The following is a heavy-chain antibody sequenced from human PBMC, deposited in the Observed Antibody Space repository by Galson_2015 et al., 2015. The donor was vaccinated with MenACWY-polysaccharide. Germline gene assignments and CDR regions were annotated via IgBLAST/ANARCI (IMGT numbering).Heavy chain of an antibody. D-gene: IGHD2-2*01. CDR3: AKDLRGPAVIGGMDV. V-gene: IGHV3-23*01. CDR2: ISGSGGTT. CDR1: GFTFSGYA. J-gene: IGHJ6*02. Sequence: SLRLSCAASGFTFSGYAISWVRQAPGKGLEWVSVISGSGGTTYYADSVKGRFTISRDNSKNTLVLQMNSLRAEDTAIYHCAKDLRGPAVIGGMDVWGQGTTVTVSS.